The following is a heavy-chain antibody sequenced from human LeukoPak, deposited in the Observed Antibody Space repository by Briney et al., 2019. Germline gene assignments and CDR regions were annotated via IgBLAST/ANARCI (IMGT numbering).Heavy chain of an antibody. J-gene: IGHJ5*02. Sequence: GASVKVSCKASGYTFTGYYMHWVRQAPGQGLEWMGWINPNSGGTNYAQKFQGRVTMTRDTSISTAYMELSRLRSDDIAVYYCAREKIVGVNNWFDPWGQRTLVTFST. CDR1: GYTFTGYY. D-gene: IGHD1-26*01. CDR2: INPNSGGT. CDR3: AREKIVGVNNWFDP. V-gene: IGHV1-2*02.